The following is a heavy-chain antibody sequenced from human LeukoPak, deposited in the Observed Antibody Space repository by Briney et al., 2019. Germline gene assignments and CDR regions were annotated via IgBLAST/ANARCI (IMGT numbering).Heavy chain of an antibody. J-gene: IGHJ4*02. D-gene: IGHD3-22*01. V-gene: IGHV2-70*01. CDR3: ARTGYCYDSSGYYYDY. CDR2: IDWDDDK. Sequence: SGPTLVKPTQTLTLTFTFSGFSLSTSGMCVSWIRQPPGKALEWLALIDWDDDKYYSTSLKTRLTISKDTSKNQVVLTMTNMDPVDTATYYCARTGYCYDSSGYYYDYWGQGTLVTVSS. CDR1: GFSLSTSGMC.